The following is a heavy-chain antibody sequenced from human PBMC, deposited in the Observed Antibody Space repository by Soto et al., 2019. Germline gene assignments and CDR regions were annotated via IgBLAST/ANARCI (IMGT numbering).Heavy chain of an antibody. CDR3: ASRFTGVLVLGASPPGGDNYGWDV. V-gene: IGHV1-69*02. D-gene: IGHD2-15*01. CDR2: IIPILDIP. CDR1: GGTFSRYT. J-gene: IGHJ6*02. Sequence: QVQLVQSGAEVKKPGSSVKVSCKASGGTFSRYTISWVRQAPGQGLEWMGRIIPILDIPNYAQNFQGRVTITADKSTGTAYSGLSSLRSDDTAVYYWASRFTGVLVLGASPPGGDNYGWDVWGQGTTVTVSS.